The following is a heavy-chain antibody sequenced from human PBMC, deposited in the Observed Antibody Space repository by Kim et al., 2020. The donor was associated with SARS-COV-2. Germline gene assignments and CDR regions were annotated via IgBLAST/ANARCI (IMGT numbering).Heavy chain of an antibody. CDR2: ISYDGSNK. Sequence: GGSLRLSCAASGFTFSSYGMHWVRQAPGKGLEWVAVISYDGSNKYYADSVKGRFTISRDNSKNTLYLQMNSLRAEDTAVYYCAKEVHSSGWTIDYWGQGTLVTVSS. D-gene: IGHD6-19*01. J-gene: IGHJ4*02. CDR3: AKEVHSSGWTIDY. CDR1: GFTFSSYG. V-gene: IGHV3-30*18.